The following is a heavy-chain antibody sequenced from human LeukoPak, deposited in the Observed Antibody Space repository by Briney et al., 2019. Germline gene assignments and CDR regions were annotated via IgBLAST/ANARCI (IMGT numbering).Heavy chain of an antibody. D-gene: IGHD3-10*01. CDR3: ARDLSGSYMSDY. J-gene: IGHJ4*02. V-gene: IGHV3-30*03. Sequence: PGRSLRLSCAASGFTLSTYGMHWVRQAPGKGLEWVAVISYDGSNKYYADSVKGRFTISRDNSKNTLYLQMNSLTDEDTAVYYCARDLSGSYMSDYWGQGTLVTVSS. CDR2: ISYDGSNK. CDR1: GFTLSTYG.